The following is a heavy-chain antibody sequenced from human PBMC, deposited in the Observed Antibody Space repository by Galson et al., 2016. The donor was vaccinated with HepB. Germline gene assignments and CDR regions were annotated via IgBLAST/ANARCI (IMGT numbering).Heavy chain of an antibody. CDR1: GLTFGSYT. V-gene: IGHV3-21*01. CDR3: ARSYGIRAGTTVYGMDV. J-gene: IGHJ6*02. Sequence: SLRFSCAASGLTFGSYTMTWVRQAPGKGLEWVSAITSSGSLTYYADSVKGRFTISRDNAKKSLYLQMNSLRAEDTAVYYCARSYGIRAGTTVYGMDVWGQGTTVTVSS. D-gene: IGHD1-1*01. CDR2: ITSSGSLT.